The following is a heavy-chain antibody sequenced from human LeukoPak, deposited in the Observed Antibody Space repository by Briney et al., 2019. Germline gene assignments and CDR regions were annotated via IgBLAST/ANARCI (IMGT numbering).Heavy chain of an antibody. D-gene: IGHD3-22*01. V-gene: IGHV3-21*01. CDR3: VRAEYYYPNSGYSAPAFDI. CDR1: GFTFSSYS. CDR2: ISSSSSYI. Sequence: PGGSLRLSCAASGFTFSSYSMNWGRQAPGKGLEWVSSISSSSSYIYYADSVKGRFTISRDNAKSSLYLQMNSLTVEDTAVYYCVRAEYYYPNSGYSAPAFDIWGQGTMVTVSS. J-gene: IGHJ3*02.